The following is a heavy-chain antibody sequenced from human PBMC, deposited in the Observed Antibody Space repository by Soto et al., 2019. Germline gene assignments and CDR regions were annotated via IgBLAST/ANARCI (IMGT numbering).Heavy chain of an antibody. D-gene: IGHD5-18*01. CDR3: VSDRGYGHASVPYS. CDR2: ISYDGSLQ. CDR1: GFAFSSYG. V-gene: IGHV3-30*03. J-gene: IGHJ4*02. Sequence: QAQLVESGGGVVQPGRSLRLSCAASGFAFSSYGMHWVRQAPGTGLEWVAVISYDGSLQHYADSVKGRFTISRDNAKNMVLLQMSSLRAENTARYYCVSDRGYGHASVPYSWGQGTLVSVSS.